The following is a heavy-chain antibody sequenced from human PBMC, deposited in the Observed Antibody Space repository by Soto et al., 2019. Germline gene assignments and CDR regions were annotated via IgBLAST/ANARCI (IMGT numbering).Heavy chain of an antibody. J-gene: IGHJ4*02. CDR3: ARDYARGSSHRYYFDY. Sequence: GGSLRLSCAASGFTFSSYAMHWVRQAPGKGLEWVAVISYDGSNKYYADSVKGRFTISRDNSKNTLYLQMNSLRAEDTAVYYCARDYARGSSHRYYFDYWGQGTLVTVSS. D-gene: IGHD2-15*01. CDR1: GFTFSSYA. V-gene: IGHV3-30*04. CDR2: ISYDGSNK.